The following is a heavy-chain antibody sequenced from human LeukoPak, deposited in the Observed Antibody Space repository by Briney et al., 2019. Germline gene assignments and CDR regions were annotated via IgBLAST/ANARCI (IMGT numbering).Heavy chain of an antibody. V-gene: IGHV1-8*01. D-gene: IGHD2-2*01. CDR2: MNPNSGNT. CDR1: GYTFTSYD. CDR3: ARAPLYCSSTSCYSDWFDP. Sequence: ASVKVSCKASGYTFTSYDINWVRQATGQGLEWMGWMNPNSGNTGYAQKFQGRVTMTRDTSISTAYMELSRLRSDDTAVYYCARAPLYCSSTSCYSDWFDPWGQGTLVTVSS. J-gene: IGHJ5*02.